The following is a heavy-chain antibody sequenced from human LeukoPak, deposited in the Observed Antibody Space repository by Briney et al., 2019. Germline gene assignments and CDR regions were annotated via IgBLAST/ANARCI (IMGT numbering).Heavy chain of an antibody. CDR1: GYTFTCYY. CDR2: INPNSGGT. D-gene: IGHD6-19*01. V-gene: IGHV1-2*02. CDR3: AREDGSGCYDS. J-gene: IGHJ4*02. Sequence: ASVKVSCKASGYTFTCYYMHWVRQAPGQGLEWMGWINPNSGGTNYAQKFQGRVTMTRDTSITTAYMELSRLRSDDTAVYYCAREDGSGCYDSWGQGTMLTVSS.